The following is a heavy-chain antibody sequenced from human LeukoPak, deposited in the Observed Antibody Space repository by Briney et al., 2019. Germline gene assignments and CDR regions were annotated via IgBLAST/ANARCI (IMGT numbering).Heavy chain of an antibody. V-gene: IGHV3-30*18. CDR1: DSAFSRLW. CDR2: ISYDGSNK. CDR3: AKDIGYSYGSFDY. D-gene: IGHD5-18*01. Sequence: PGGSLTLSCQVSDSAFSRLWMNWVRQAPGKGLEWVAVISYDGSNKYYADSVKGRFTISRDNSKNTLYLQMNSLRAEDTAVYYCAKDIGYSYGSFDYWGQGTLVTVSS. J-gene: IGHJ4*02.